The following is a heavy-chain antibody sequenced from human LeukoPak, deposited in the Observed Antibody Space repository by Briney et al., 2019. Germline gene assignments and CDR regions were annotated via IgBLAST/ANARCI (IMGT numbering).Heavy chain of an antibody. CDR1: GFTSSRYT. J-gene: IGHJ4*02. V-gene: IGHV3-48*04. Sequence: GGSLRLSCAASGFTSSRYTMNWVRQAPGKGLEWVSYINGDSSTIYYGDSVKGRFTISRDNAKSSLYLQMNSLSAEDTAVYYCVRDTNAGSTGYWGQGTLVTISS. CDR3: VRDTNAGSTGY. CDR2: INGDSSTI. D-gene: IGHD1-26*01.